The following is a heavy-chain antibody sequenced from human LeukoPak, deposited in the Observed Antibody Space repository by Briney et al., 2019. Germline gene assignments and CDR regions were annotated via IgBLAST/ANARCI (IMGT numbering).Heavy chain of an antibody. CDR3: ARAGKVLRYFDWLGRYYYYMDV. CDR2: MNPNSGNT. Sequence: GASVKVSCKASGYTFTSYDINWVRQATGQGLEWMGWMNPNSGNTGYAQKFQGRVTMTRNTSISTAYMELSSLRSEDTAVYYCARAGKVLRYFDWLGRYYYYMDVWGKGTTVTISS. D-gene: IGHD3-9*01. CDR1: GYTFTSYD. V-gene: IGHV1-8*01. J-gene: IGHJ6*03.